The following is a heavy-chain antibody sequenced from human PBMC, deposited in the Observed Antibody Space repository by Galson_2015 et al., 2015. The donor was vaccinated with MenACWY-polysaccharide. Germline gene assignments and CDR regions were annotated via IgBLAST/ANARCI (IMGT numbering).Heavy chain of an antibody. Sequence: SVKVSCKASGYTFINNDINWVRQATGQGLEWMGWMNSNSGNTGYAQKFQGRVTITADRPTSTVYMELSSLTSEDTAFYYCAREYRIASGHPTSHDFRGQGTLVTVSS. CDR1: GYTFINND. D-gene: IGHD6-6*01. CDR3: AREYRIASGHPTSHDF. V-gene: IGHV1-8*01. J-gene: IGHJ4*02. CDR2: MNSNSGNT.